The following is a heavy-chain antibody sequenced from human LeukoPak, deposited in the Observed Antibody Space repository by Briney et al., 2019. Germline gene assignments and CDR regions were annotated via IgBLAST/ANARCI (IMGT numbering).Heavy chain of an antibody. CDR1: GFTFSIYS. CDR2: ITRSSNII. V-gene: IGHV3-48*04. D-gene: IGHD3-22*01. J-gene: IGHJ4*02. CDR3: ARVYSSGYSLDY. Sequence: PGGSVRLSCVDSGFTFSIYSMNWVRQAPGEGLEWISYITRSSNIIHYADSVKGRFTVSRDNAKNSLSLQMNSLRAEDTAVYYCARVYSSGYSLDYWGQGTLVTVSS.